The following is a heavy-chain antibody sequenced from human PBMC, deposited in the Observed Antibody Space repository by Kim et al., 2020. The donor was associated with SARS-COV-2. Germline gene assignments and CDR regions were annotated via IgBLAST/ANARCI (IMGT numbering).Heavy chain of an antibody. CDR3: VRDDYGSLDY. CDR1: GFTFSSYA. CDR2: ISSNGVTI. V-gene: IGHV3-30-3*01. D-gene: IGHD4-17*01. J-gene: IGHJ4*02. Sequence: GGSLRLSCAASGFTFSSYAMHWVRQAPGEGLECVALISSNGVTINYAASVKGRFTISRDNSRSTLYLQMNSLRGEDTAAYYCVRDDYGSLDYWGQGTLVTVPS.